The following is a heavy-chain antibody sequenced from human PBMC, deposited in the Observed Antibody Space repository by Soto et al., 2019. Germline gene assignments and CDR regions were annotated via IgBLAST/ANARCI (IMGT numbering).Heavy chain of an antibody. Sequence: SETLSLTCTGSGGSISSSSYYWGWIRQPPGKGLEWIGSIYYSGSTYYNPSLKSRVTISVDTSKNQFSLKLSSVTAADTAVYYCARYSDRITMLVVVPRGFDPWGQGTLVTVSS. J-gene: IGHJ5*02. V-gene: IGHV4-39*01. CDR3: ARYSDRITMLVVVPRGFDP. CDR1: GGSISSSSYY. CDR2: IYYSGST. D-gene: IGHD3-22*01.